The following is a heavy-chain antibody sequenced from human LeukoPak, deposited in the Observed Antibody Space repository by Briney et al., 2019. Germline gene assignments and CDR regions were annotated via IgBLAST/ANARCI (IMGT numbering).Heavy chain of an antibody. CDR2: INPNSGGT. CDR1: GYTFTGYY. Sequence: ASVKVSCKASGYTFTGYYMHWVRQAPGQGLEWMGRINPNSGGTNYAQKFRGRVTMTRDTSISTAYMELSRLRSDDTAVYYCARSGVVRYYYYGMDVWGQGTTVTVSS. V-gene: IGHV1-2*06. D-gene: IGHD2-15*01. CDR3: ARSGVVRYYYYGMDV. J-gene: IGHJ6*02.